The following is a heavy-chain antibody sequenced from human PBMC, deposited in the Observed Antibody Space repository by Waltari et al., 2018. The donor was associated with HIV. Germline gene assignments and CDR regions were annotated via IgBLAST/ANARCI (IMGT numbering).Heavy chain of an antibody. Sequence: QVQLQESGPGLVKPSETLSLTCTVSGGSISRYYWSWIRQPPGKGLEWIGYIYDSGSTNYNPSLKSRVTISVDTSKNQFSLKLSSVTAADTAVYYCARDKRDGGNHRAYFDYWGQGSLVTVSS. J-gene: IGHJ4*02. CDR1: GGSISRYY. CDR3: ARDKRDGGNHRAYFDY. D-gene: IGHD2-15*01. CDR2: IYDSGST. V-gene: IGHV4-59*01.